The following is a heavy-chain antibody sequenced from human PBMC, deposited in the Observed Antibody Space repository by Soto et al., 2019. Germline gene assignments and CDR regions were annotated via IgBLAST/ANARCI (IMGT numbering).Heavy chain of an antibody. D-gene: IGHD6-19*01. V-gene: IGHV4-59*08. CDR1: GGSISSYY. CDR2: IYYSGST. J-gene: IGHJ4*02. Sequence: QVQLQESGPGLVKASETLSLTCTVSGGSISSYYWSWIRQPPGKGLEWIGYIYYSGSTNYNPSLKSRVTISVDTSKNQFSLKLSSVTAADTAVYYCATAVAGRPALDYWGQGTLVTVSS. CDR3: ATAVAGRPALDY.